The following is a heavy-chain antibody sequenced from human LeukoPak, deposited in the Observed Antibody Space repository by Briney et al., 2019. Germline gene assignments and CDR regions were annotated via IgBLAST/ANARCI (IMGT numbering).Heavy chain of an antibody. V-gene: IGHV4-31*03. J-gene: IGHJ5*02. CDR2: IYYSGST. D-gene: IGHD6-6*01. CDR1: GGSISSGGYY. CDR3: ARGRPSRSQFDP. Sequence: SQTLSLTCTVSGGSISSGGYYWSWIRQHPGKGLEWIGYIYYSGSTYYNPSLKSRVTISVDTSKNQFSLKLSSVTAADTAVYYCARGRPSRSQFDPWGQGNLVTVSS.